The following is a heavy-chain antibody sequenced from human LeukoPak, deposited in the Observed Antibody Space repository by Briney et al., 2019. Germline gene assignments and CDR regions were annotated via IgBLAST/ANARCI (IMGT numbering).Heavy chain of an antibody. CDR2: IKQDGSDK. V-gene: IGHV3-7*01. CDR1: GFTFSSYS. J-gene: IGHJ3*02. Sequence: GGSLRLSCAASGFTFSSYSMNWVRQAPGKGLEWVANIKQDGSDKYYVDSVKGRFTISRDNAKNSLYLQMNSPRAEDTAVYYCARVFQRLVGAKSGAFDIWGQGTMVTVSS. D-gene: IGHD1-26*01. CDR3: ARVFQRLVGAKSGAFDI.